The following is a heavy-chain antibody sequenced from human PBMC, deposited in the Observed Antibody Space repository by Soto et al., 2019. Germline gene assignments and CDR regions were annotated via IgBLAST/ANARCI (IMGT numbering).Heavy chain of an antibody. CDR1: GGSISSYY. D-gene: IGHD3-3*01. CDR2: IYYSGST. CDR3: ARDDPHYDFWSGPMKI. Sequence: SETLSLTCTVSGGSISSYYWSWIRQPPGKGLEWIGYIYYSGSTNYNPSLKSRVTISVDTSKNQFSLKLSSVTAADTAVYYCARDDPHYDFWSGPMKIWGQGTLVTVSS. J-gene: IGHJ4*02. V-gene: IGHV4-59*01.